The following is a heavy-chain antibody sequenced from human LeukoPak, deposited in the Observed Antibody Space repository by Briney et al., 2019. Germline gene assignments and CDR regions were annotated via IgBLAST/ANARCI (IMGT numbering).Heavy chain of an antibody. CDR2: IYYSGST. CDR3: ARGGGWYNWFDP. CDR1: GGSISSSSYY. Sequence: KPSETLSLTCTVSGGSISSSSYYWGWIRQPPGKGLEWIGSIYYSGSTYYNPSLKSRVTISVDTSKNQFSLKLSSVTAADTAVYYCARGGGWYNWFDPWGQGTLVTVSS. J-gene: IGHJ5*02. D-gene: IGHD6-19*01. V-gene: IGHV4-39*07.